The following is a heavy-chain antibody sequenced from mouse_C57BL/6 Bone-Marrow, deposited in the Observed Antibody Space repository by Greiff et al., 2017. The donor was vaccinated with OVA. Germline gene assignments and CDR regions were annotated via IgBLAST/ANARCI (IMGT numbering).Heavy chain of an antibody. CDR1: GFTFSSYA. CDR2: ISDGGSYT. Sequence: EVKLMESGGGLVKPGGSLKLSCAASGFTFSSYAMSWVRQTPEKRLEWVATISDGGSYTYYPDNVKGRFTISRDNAKNNLYLQMSHLKSEDTAMYYCARELYLIRDYWGQGTSVTVSS. CDR3: ARELYLIRDY. J-gene: IGHJ4*01. V-gene: IGHV5-4*01. D-gene: IGHD5-1-1*01.